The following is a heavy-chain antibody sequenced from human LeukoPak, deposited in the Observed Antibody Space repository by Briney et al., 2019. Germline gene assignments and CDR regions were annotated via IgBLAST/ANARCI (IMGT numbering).Heavy chain of an antibody. D-gene: IGHD6-6*01. CDR1: GYTFTSYA. CDR3: AREGYIEQLVYYYYGMDV. V-gene: IGHV7-4-1*02. J-gene: IGHJ6*02. Sequence: ASVKVSCTASGYTFTSYAMNWVRQAPGQGLEWMGWINTNTGNPTYAQGFTGRFVFSLDTSVSTAYLQISSLKAEDTAVYYCAREGYIEQLVYYYYGMDVWGQGTTVTVSS. CDR2: INTNTGNP.